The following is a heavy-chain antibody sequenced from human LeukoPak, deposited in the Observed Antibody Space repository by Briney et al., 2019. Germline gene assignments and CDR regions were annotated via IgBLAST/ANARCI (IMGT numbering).Heavy chain of an antibody. D-gene: IGHD3-22*01. CDR2: IKGDGSDK. CDR3: ARDRYYYDTSGYYYFDY. Sequence: GGSLRLSCAASGLTFSSYWMTWVRQAPGKGLEWVANIKGDGSDKYYVDSVKGRFTISRDSAKNSLYLHMNSLRVEDTAVYYCARDRYYYDTSGYYYFDYWGQGTLVTVSS. J-gene: IGHJ4*02. CDR1: GLTFSSYW. V-gene: IGHV3-7*05.